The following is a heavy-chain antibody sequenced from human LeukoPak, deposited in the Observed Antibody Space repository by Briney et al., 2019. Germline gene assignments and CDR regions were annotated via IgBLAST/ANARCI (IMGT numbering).Heavy chain of an antibody. CDR1: GGSISSSSYY. V-gene: IGHV4-39*01. D-gene: IGHD6-13*01. CDR3: ARHQPKIAAAGTGGWFDP. CDR2: IYYSGST. J-gene: IGHJ5*02. Sequence: PSETLSLTCTVSGGSISSSSYYWGWIRQPPGKGLEWIGSIYYSGSTYYNPSLKSRVTISVDTSKNQFSLKLSSVTAADTAVYYCARHQPKIAAAGTGGWFDPWGQGTLVTVSS.